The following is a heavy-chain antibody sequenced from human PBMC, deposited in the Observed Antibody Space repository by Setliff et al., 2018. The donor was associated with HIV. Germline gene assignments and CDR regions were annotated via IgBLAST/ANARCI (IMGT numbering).Heavy chain of an antibody. Sequence: ASVKVSCKASGYTFTSYYMHWVRQAPGQGLEWMGVVNPGGGSTTYAQKFQGRVTMTRDTSTSTVYMELSSLRSQDTAMYYCARGWGGQDSYYYGMDVWGQGTTVTVSS. J-gene: IGHJ6*02. CDR3: ARGWGGQDSYYYGMDV. V-gene: IGHV1-46*01. CDR1: GYTFTSYY. CDR2: VNPGGGST. D-gene: IGHD3-16*01.